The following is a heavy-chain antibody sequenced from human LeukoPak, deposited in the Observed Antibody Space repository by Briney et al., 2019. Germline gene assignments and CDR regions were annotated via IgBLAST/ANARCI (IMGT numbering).Heavy chain of an antibody. V-gene: IGHV3-23*01. CDR1: GXTFSKYS. J-gene: IGHJ4*02. CDR3: ANDIYSGGSCYHLD. CDR2: ISGSGGST. D-gene: IGHD2-15*01. Sequence: GGSLRLSCAASGXTFSKYSMSWVRQAPGKGLEWVSAISGSGGSTYYADSVKGRFTISRDNSKNTLYLQMNSLRAEDTAVYYCANDIYSGGSCYHLDWGQGILVTVSS.